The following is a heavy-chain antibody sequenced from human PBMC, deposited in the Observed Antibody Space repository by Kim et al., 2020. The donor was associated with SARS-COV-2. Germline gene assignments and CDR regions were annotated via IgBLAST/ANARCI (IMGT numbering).Heavy chain of an antibody. CDR3: ARGNSWYGYDYYGMDV. Sequence: PAPKRRLTMSIDTTKNQFSLKLSSVAAADTAVYYCARGNSWYGYDYYGMDVWGQGTTVTVSS. V-gene: IGHV4-4*06. D-gene: IGHD6-13*01. J-gene: IGHJ6*02.